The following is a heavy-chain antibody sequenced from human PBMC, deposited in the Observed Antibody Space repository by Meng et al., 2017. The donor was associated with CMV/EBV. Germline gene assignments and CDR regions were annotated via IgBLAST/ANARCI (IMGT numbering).Heavy chain of an antibody. V-gene: IGHV3-7*01. Sequence: GGSLRLSCAASGFTFSNAWMSWARQAPGKGLEWVANIKQDGSEKYYVDSVKGRFTISRDNAKNSLYLQMNSLRAEDTAVYYCARSSGPRYFQHWGQGTLVTVSS. CDR3: ARSSGPRYFQH. CDR1: GFTFSNAW. CDR2: IKQDGSEK. J-gene: IGHJ1*01.